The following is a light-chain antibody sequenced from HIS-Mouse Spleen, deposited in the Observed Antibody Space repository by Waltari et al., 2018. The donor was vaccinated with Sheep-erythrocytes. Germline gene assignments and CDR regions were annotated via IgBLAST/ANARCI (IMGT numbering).Light chain of an antibody. CDR2: GAS. Sequence: EIVLTQSPGTLSLSPGERATLSCRASQSVSSSYLAWYQQKPGQAPRLLIYGASSRATGIPDRFSGSGLGTDFTLTISRLEPEDFAVYYCQQYGRSLRTFGQGTKVEIK. CDR3: QQYGRSLRT. CDR1: QSVSSSY. V-gene: IGKV3-20*01. J-gene: IGKJ1*01.